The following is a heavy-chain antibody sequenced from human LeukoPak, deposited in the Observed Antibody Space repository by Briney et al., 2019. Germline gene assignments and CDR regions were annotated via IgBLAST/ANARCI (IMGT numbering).Heavy chain of an antibody. J-gene: IGHJ5*02. D-gene: IGHD5-18*01. CDR2: INPNSGGT. CDR3: ARRGYSYGSTEYNWFDP. CDR1: GYTFTTYY. Sequence: GASVKVSCKASGYTFTTYYMYWVRQAPGQGLEWMGWINPNSGGTNYAQKFQGRVTMTRDTSISTAYMELSRLRSDDTAVYYCARRGYSYGSTEYNWFDPWGQGTLVTVSS. V-gene: IGHV1-2*02.